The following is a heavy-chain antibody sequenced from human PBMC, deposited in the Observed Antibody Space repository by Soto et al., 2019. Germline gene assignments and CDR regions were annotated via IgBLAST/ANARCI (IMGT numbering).Heavy chain of an antibody. V-gene: IGHV4-30-2*03. CDR1: GGSISSGGYS. CDR3: AREERGGYLNYYYHYGMDV. J-gene: IGHJ6*02. CDR2: IYYSGST. D-gene: IGHD3-22*01. Sequence: PSETLSLTCAVSGGSISSGGYSCNWIRQPPGKGLEWIGSIYYSGSTYYNPSLKSRVTISVDTSKNQFSLKLSSVTAADTAVYYCAREERGGYLNYYYHYGMDVWGQGTTVTVSS.